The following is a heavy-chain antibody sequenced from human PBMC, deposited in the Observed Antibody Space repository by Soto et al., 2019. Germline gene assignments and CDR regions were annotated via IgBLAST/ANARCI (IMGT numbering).Heavy chain of an antibody. CDR3: AREGYYDSSGYALYYYYGMDV. CDR1: GYTFTSHG. D-gene: IGHD3-22*01. CDR2: ISAYNGNT. V-gene: IGHV1-18*04. Sequence: QVQLVQSGAEVKKPGASVKVSCKASGYTFTSHGISWVRQAPGQGLEWMGWISAYNGNTNYAQKLQGRVTMTTDTSTSTAYMELRSLRSDDTAVYYCAREGYYDSSGYALYYYYGMDVWGQGTTVTVSS. J-gene: IGHJ6*02.